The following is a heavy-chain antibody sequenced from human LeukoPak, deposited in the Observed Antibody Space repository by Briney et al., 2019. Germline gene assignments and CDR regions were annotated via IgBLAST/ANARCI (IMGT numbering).Heavy chain of an antibody. CDR3: ARAGAVVDNWFDP. D-gene: IGHD2-15*01. V-gene: IGHV1-18*03. CDR2: ISGYNGKT. Sequence: GASVKVSCKASGYTFNTYRITWVRQAPGQGLEWMGWISGYNGKTKYAQKLQDRVTMTTDTSTTTAYMELRSLRFDDMAVYYCARAGAVVDNWFDPWGQGTLVTVSS. CDR1: GYTFNTYR. J-gene: IGHJ5*01.